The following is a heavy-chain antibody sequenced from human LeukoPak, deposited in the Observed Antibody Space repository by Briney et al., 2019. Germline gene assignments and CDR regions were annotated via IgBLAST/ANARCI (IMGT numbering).Heavy chain of an antibody. D-gene: IGHD4-17*01. CDR3: ARGEFGDLRYDY. Sequence: PGRSLRLSCAASGFTFSSYGMHWVRQAPGKGLEWVANIKADGSVRFYVDSVEGRFTIFRDNAKNSLYLQMNSLRVEDTAMYYCARGEFGDLRYDYWGQGSLVTVSS. J-gene: IGHJ4*02. CDR2: IKADGSVR. V-gene: IGHV3-7*03. CDR1: GFTFSSYG.